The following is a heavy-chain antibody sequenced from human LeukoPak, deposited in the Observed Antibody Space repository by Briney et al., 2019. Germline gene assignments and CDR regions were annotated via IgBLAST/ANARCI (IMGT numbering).Heavy chain of an antibody. J-gene: IGHJ4*02. V-gene: IGHV3-23*01. CDR2: ISGSGGST. Sequence: GGSLRLSCAASGFTFSSYAMSWVRQAPGKGLEWVSAISGSGGSTYYADSVKGRFTISRDNSESTLYLQMNSLRAEDTAVYYCAKDPHLGYFDYWGQGTLVTVSS. CDR3: AKDPHLGYFDY. D-gene: IGHD3-16*01. CDR1: GFTFSSYA.